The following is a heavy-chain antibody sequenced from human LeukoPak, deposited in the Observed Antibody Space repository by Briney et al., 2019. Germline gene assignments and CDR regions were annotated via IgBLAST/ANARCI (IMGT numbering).Heavy chain of an antibody. CDR3: ARAGYSSGWYSNKGNWFDP. V-gene: IGHV5-51*01. D-gene: IGHD6-19*01. CDR1: GYIFTTYL. J-gene: IGHJ5*02. Sequence: GESLKISCKGSGYIFTTYLIGWVRQMPGKGLEWMGIIYPGDSDTRYSPSFQGQVTISADKPISTAYLQWSSLKASGTAMYYCARAGYSSGWYSNKGNWFDPWGQGTLVTVSS. CDR2: IYPGDSDT.